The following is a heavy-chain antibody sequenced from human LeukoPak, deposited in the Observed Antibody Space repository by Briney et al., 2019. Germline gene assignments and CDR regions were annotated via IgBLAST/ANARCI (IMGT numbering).Heavy chain of an antibody. D-gene: IGHD3-9*01. CDR2: ISGDVTTT. V-gene: IGHV3-74*01. CDR1: GFTFSSYW. J-gene: IGHJ4*02. Sequence: PGRSLRLSCAASGFTFSSYWMHWVRQAPGKGLVWVSRISGDVTTTTYADSVKGRFTISRDNAKNTLYLQMNSLRAEDTAVYYCARVPGAGYYKFDYWGQGTLVTVSS. CDR3: ARVPGAGYYKFDY.